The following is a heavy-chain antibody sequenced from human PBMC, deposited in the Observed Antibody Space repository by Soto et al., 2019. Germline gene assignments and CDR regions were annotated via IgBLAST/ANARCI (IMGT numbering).Heavy chain of an antibody. V-gene: IGHV3-23*01. Sequence: VQLLESGGGLIQPGGSLKLSCATSGFTFSSFALTWVRQAPGKGLEWVTMINSRGDVISYADSVKGRFTISRDDSRNTLYLEMNSLRREDTGTYYCANSVGHQGGWFEPWGPGTLVTVSS. CDR2: INSRGDVI. CDR3: ANSVGHQGGWFEP. CDR1: GFTFSSFA. D-gene: IGHD1-26*01. J-gene: IGHJ5*02.